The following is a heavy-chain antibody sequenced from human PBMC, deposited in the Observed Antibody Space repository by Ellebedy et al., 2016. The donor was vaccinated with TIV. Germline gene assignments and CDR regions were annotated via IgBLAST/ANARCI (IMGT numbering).Heavy chain of an antibody. CDR2: ISSSSTTI. J-gene: IGHJ4*02. CDR3: ARDYSSTSLNLDY. V-gene: IGHV3-48*04. Sequence: GESLKISXAASGFTFSSYSINWVRQAPGKGLEWLSYISSSSTTIYYADSVKGRFTISRDNAKNSLYLQMNSLRAEDTAVYYCARDYSSTSLNLDYWGQGTLVTVSS. D-gene: IGHD2-2*01. CDR1: GFTFSSYS.